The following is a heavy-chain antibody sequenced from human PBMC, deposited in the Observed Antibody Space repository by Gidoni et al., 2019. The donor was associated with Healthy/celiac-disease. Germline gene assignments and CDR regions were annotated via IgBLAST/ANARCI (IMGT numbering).Heavy chain of an antibody. J-gene: IGHJ3*02. CDR3: AVSGGIVVVPAAMDAFDI. Sequence: EVQLVPSGAEVKKPGESLRISCKGSGYSFTSYWISWVRQMPGKGLEWMGRIDPSDSYTNYSPSFQGHVTISADKSISTAYLQWSSLKASDTAMYYCAVSGGIVVVPAAMDAFDIWGQGTMVTVSS. D-gene: IGHD2-2*01. CDR1: GYSFTSYW. CDR2: IDPSDSYT. V-gene: IGHV5-10-1*03.